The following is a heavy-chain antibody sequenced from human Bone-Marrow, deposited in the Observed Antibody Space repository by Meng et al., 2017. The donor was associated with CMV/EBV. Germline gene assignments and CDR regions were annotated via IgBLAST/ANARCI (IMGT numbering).Heavy chain of an antibody. Sequence: SETLSLTCAVYGGSLSGYYWGWIRQPPGKGLEWIGSIYHSGSTYYNPSLKSRVTISVDTSKNQFSLKLSSVTAADTAVYYCARDRHDYSPGGWFYPWDQGTLVTVSS. D-gene: IGHD4-11*01. CDR3: ARDRHDYSPGGWFYP. CDR2: IYHSGST. CDR1: GGSLSGYY. J-gene: IGHJ5*02. V-gene: IGHV4-38-2*02.